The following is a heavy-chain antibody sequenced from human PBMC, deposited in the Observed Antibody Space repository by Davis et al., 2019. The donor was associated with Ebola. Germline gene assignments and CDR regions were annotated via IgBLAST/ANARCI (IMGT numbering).Heavy chain of an antibody. V-gene: IGHV3-23*01. D-gene: IGHD4-17*01. CDR1: GFKFSGFA. CDR2: IGGDGGDR. Sequence: PGGSLRLSCVTSGFKFSGFAMSWVRQAPGQGLEWLTYIGGDGGDRNYVDSVRSRFSISRDNSGNTLYLEMNDLRAEDTAIYFCARGQHGDYGWFDPGGQGILVTVSS. J-gene: IGHJ5*02. CDR3: ARGQHGDYGWFDP.